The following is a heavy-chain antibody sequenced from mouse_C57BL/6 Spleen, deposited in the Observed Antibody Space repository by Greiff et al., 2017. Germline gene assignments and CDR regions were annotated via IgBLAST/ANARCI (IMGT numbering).Heavy chain of an antibody. CDR3: TRLLRYIDV. CDR2: INPSSGYT. D-gene: IGHD1-1*01. Sequence: VQLQQSGAALARPGASVKMSCKASGYTFTSYTMHWVKQRPGQGLEWIGYINPSSGYTKYNQTFKDKATLIADKSSSTAYMQLNSLTSEDSAVYCCTRLLRYIDVWGTGTTVTVSS. J-gene: IGHJ1*03. V-gene: IGHV1-4*01. CDR1: GYTFTSYT.